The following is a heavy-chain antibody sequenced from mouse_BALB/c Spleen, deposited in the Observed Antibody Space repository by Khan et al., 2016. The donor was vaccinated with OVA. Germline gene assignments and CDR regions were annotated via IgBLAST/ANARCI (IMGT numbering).Heavy chain of an antibody. CDR1: GFTFSAYG. D-gene: IGHD4-1*01. J-gene: IGHJ3*01. Sequence: EVELVESGGDLVRPGGSLKLSCAASGFTFSAYGMSWVRQSPDKRLEWVATINSDGYYTYYPHSLKGRFIITRDNSKNTLYLQMRSLKSEDSAMYCCASRFTGSFAYWGQGTLVTVSA. CDR2: INSDGYYT. V-gene: IGHV5-6*01. CDR3: ASRFTGSFAY.